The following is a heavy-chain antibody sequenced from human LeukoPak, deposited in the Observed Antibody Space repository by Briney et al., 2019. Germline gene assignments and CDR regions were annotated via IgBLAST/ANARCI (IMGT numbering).Heavy chain of an antibody. Sequence: PGGSLRLSCAASGIIFSTFGMHWVRQAPGKGLEWVAFIRYDGSKTYYADSVKGRFTISRDNSKNTLYLQMNSLRVEDTAVYYCARGSGCYYSFDYWGQGTLVTVSS. CDR2: IRYDGSKT. J-gene: IGHJ4*02. D-gene: IGHD3-10*01. CDR1: GIIFSTFG. CDR3: ARGSGCYYSFDY. V-gene: IGHV3-30*02.